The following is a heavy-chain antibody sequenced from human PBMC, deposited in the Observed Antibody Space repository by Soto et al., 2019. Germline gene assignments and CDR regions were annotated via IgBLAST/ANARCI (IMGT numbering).Heavy chain of an antibody. CDR2: RYYSEST. CDR3: ARTKCSGGSCYSWSLDY. D-gene: IGHD2-15*01. J-gene: IGHJ4*02. CDR1: GGSITTGGYY. V-gene: IGHV4-31*03. Sequence: SETLSLTCTVSGGSITTGGYYWSWICQLPGKGLEWIGHRYYSESTYYNPSLKSRVSISLDTSKNQFSLKLSFVTAADTAMYYCARTKCSGGSCYSWSLDYWGQGPPVTVSS.